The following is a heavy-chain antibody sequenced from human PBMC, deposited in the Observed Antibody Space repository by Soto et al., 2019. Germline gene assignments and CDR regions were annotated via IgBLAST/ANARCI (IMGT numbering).Heavy chain of an antibody. D-gene: IGHD5-18*01. J-gene: IGHJ4*02. V-gene: IGHV3-30*04. Sequence: QVQLVESGGGVVQPGRSLRLSCAASGFTFSSYTLHWVRQAPGKGLEWVTVISYEGRKNYYADSVKGRFNISRDNSKNTLYLQMNSLRTEDTAVYYCASDPGYSYGFDYWGQGTLVTVSS. CDR3: ASDPGYSYGFDY. CDR2: ISYEGRKN. CDR1: GFTFSSYT.